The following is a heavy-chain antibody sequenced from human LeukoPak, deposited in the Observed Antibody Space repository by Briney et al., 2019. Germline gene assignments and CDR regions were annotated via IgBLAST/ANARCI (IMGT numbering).Heavy chain of an antibody. CDR1: GYSFTNYW. CDR2: IYPGDSDT. V-gene: IGHV5-51*01. J-gene: IGHJ3*02. D-gene: IGHD3-22*01. Sequence: GESLKISCKGSGYSFTNYWIGWVRQMPGKGLEWMGIIYPGDSDTRYSPSFQGQVTISADKSISTAYLQWSSLKASDTAMYYCARQFYDSSGYDAFDIWGQGTMVTVSS. CDR3: ARQFYDSSGYDAFDI.